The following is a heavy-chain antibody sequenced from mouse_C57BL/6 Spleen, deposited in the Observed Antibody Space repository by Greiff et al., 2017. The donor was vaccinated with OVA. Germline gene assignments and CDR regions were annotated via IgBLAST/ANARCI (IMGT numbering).Heavy chain of an antibody. CDR3: ARKGVYYYGSSPFAY. Sequence: QVQLKQSGPELVKPGASVKLSCKASGYTFTSYDINWVKQRPGQGLEWIGWIYPRDGSTKYNEKFKGKATLTVDTSSSTAYMELHSLTSEDSAVYFCARKGVYYYGSSPFAYWGQGTLVTVSA. J-gene: IGHJ3*01. CDR2: IYPRDGST. V-gene: IGHV1-85*01. CDR1: GYTFTSYD. D-gene: IGHD1-1*01.